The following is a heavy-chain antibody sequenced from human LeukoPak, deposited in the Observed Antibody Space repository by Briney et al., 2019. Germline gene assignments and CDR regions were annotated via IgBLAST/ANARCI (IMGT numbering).Heavy chain of an antibody. J-gene: IGHJ3*02. CDR1: GFTFSSYG. CDR2: ISYDGTNK. Sequence: GGSLRLSCAASGFTFSSYGMHWVRQAPGKGLEWVAFISYDGTNKYYADSVKGRFTISRDNSKNTLYPQMNSLRAEDTAVYYCAKDYDSSGWAAFDIWGQGTMVTVSS. CDR3: AKDYDSSGWAAFDI. V-gene: IGHV3-30*18. D-gene: IGHD3-22*01.